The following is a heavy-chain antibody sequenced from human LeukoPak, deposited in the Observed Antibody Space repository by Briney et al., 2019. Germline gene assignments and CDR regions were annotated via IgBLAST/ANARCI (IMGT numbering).Heavy chain of an antibody. CDR3: ACGRPGLAVGAVRALDY. CDR1: GYTFTSYG. Sequence: ASVKVSCKASGYTFTSYGISWVRQAPGQGLEWMGWISAYNGNTNYAQKLQGRVTMTTDTSTSTAYMELSSLRSEDTAVYYCACGRPGLAVGAVRALDYWGQGTLVTVSS. D-gene: IGHD1-26*01. CDR2: ISAYNGNT. J-gene: IGHJ4*02. V-gene: IGHV1-18*01.